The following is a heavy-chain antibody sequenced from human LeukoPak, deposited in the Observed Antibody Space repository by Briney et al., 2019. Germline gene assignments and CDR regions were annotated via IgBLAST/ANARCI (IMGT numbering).Heavy chain of an antibody. D-gene: IGHD4-17*01. V-gene: IGHV3-30*19. CDR1: GFIFNSYG. CDR3: ARSLNGDPPGFDY. Sequence: GVSQTLPCAPSGFIFNSYGIHCLPHSPGKALEWGADIWYDGSNKYYAYSVKGRFTISRENSKNTLYLQMNSLRAEDTAVFYCARSLNGDPPGFDYWGQGTLVTVSS. J-gene: IGHJ4*02. CDR2: IWYDGSNK.